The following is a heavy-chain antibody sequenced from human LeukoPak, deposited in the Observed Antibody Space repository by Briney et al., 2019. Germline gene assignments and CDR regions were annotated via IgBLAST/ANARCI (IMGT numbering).Heavy chain of an antibody. CDR1: GXSISTYD. Sequence: KPSETLSLTCTVSGXSISTYDGSWIRQPPRKGLEWIGHIYYSGSTKYNPSLKSRVTMSVDASKNQFSLKLTSVTAADTAVYYCVRVSCSGGTCLSPDWGQGTLVTVSS. CDR2: IYYSGST. J-gene: IGHJ1*01. CDR3: VRVSCSGGTCLSPD. V-gene: IGHV4-59*01. D-gene: IGHD2-15*01.